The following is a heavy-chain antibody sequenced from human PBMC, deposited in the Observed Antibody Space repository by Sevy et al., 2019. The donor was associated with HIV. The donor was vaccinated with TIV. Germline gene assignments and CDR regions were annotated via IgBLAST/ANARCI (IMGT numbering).Heavy chain of an antibody. J-gene: IGHJ4*02. D-gene: IGHD4-17*01. Sequence: ASVKVSCKASGYTFTGYYMHWVRPAPGQGLAWMGWINPNSGGTNYAQKFQGWVTMTRDTSISTAYMEVSRLRSDETAVYYCARSPGAEREYGDYDSPNFDYWGQGTLVTVSS. CDR1: GYTFTGYY. V-gene: IGHV1-2*04. CDR2: INPNSGGT. CDR3: ARSPGAEREYGDYDSPNFDY.